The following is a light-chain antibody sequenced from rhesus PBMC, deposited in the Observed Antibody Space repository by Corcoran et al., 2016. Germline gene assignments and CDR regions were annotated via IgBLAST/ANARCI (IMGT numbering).Light chain of an antibody. CDR3: QQESNWPWT. J-gene: IGKJ1*01. V-gene: IGKV3-35*01. CDR1: QSVSSN. CDR2: DAS. Sequence: EIVMTQSPATLSLSPGERATFSCRASQSVSSNLAWYQQKPGQAPRLLIYDASNRATGIPDRFSGSGSGTDFTLTISSLEPEDVGVYYCQQESNWPWTFGQGTKVEIK.